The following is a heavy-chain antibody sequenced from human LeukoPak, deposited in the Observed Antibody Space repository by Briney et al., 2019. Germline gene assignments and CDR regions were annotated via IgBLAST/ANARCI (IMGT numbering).Heavy chain of an antibody. D-gene: IGHD5-18*01. J-gene: IGHJ4*02. Sequence: ASVKVSCKASGYTFTGYYMHWVRQAPGQGLEWMGWINPNSGGANYAQKFQGGVTMTRDTSISTAYMELSRLRSDDTAVYYCARGKASGYSYGDNFDYWGQGTLVTVSS. CDR2: INPNSGGA. CDR3: ARGKASGYSYGDNFDY. CDR1: GYTFTGYY. V-gene: IGHV1-2*02.